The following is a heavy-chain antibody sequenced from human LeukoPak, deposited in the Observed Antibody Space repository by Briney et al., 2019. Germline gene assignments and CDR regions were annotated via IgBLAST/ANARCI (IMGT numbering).Heavy chain of an antibody. CDR1: GYTXTDXX. CDR3: ATLMAHLDY. J-gene: IGHJ4*02. D-gene: IGHD2-8*01. V-gene: IGHV1-2*02. Sequence: ASVKVSCKAXGYTXTDXXXXXXXXXXXXXLEWMGWINPNSGDTXYAQXXQGRVTXXXXXTISSAYMELSRLRSDDTAVFYCATLMAHLDYWGQGTLVTVSS. CDR2: INPNSGDT.